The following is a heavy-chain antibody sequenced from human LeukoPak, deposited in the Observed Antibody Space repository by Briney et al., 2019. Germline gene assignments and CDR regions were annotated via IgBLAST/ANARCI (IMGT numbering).Heavy chain of an antibody. CDR1: GYNFANYW. J-gene: IGHJ6*02. D-gene: IGHD1-14*01. CDR2: IYSGDSDT. CDR3: AKPLYPRTAFFPYGVGV. Sequence: GESLKISCKGSGYNFANYWIAWVRQMPGKGLEWMGIIYSGDSDTRYSPSFQGQVTISADKSISTAYLQWSSLTASDTAMYYCAKPLYPRTAFFPYGVGVWGQRATVTVSS. V-gene: IGHV5-51*01.